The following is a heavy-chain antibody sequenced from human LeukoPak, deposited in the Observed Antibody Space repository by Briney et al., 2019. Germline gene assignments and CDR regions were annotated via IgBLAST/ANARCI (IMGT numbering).Heavy chain of an antibody. J-gene: IGHJ4*02. CDR2: IIPIFGTA. D-gene: IGHD6-19*01. V-gene: IGHV1-69*13. CDR3: ARVQGTIGIAVAGPLDY. CDR1: GGTFSSYA. Sequence: SVKVSCKASGGTFSSYAISWVRQAPGQGLEWMGGIIPIFGTANYAQKFQGRVTITADESTSTAYMELSSLRSEDTAAYYCARVQGTIGIAVAGPLDYWGQGTLVTVSS.